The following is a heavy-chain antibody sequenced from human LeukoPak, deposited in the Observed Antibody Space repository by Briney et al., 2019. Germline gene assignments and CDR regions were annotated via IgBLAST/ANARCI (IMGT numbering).Heavy chain of an antibody. CDR1: GYTFTGYY. Sequence: ASVKVSCKASGYTFTGYYMHWVRQAPGQGLEWMGWINPNSGGTNYAQKFQGRVTLTRDTPISTAYMELTRLTSDDTAVYYCARGVRAPNWFDPWGQGTLVTVSS. D-gene: IGHD1-26*01. CDR3: ARGVRAPNWFDP. V-gene: IGHV1-2*02. J-gene: IGHJ5*02. CDR2: INPNSGGT.